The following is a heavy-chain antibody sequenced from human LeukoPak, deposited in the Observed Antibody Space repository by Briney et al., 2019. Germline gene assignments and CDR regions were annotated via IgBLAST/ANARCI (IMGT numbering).Heavy chain of an antibody. D-gene: IGHD4-17*01. V-gene: IGHV4-4*07. J-gene: IGHJ6*02. CDR2: IYTSGST. CDR3: ARDKRETVTTAPYYYYYYGMDV. CDR1: GGSISSYY. Sequence: PSETLSLTCTVSGGSISSYYWSWIRQPAGKGLEWVGRIYTSGSTNYNPSLKSRVIMSVDTSKNQFSLKLSSVTAADTAVYYCARDKRETVTTAPYYYYYYGMDVWGQGTTVTVSS.